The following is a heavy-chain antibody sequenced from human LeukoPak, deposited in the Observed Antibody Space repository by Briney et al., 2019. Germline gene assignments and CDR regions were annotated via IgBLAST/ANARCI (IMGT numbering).Heavy chain of an antibody. D-gene: IGHD2-21*02. V-gene: IGHV1-2*02. CDR1: GFTFSGHY. Sequence: ASVKVSYKAPGFTFSGHYIHWVRQAPGQGLEWMGYINPHSGGTSSPQKFQGRVTMTTDTSISAVYMELSSLTSDDTAMYYCVREGNELLSKNFDYWGQGSLVTVSS. CDR2: INPHSGGT. CDR3: VREGNELLSKNFDY. J-gene: IGHJ4*02.